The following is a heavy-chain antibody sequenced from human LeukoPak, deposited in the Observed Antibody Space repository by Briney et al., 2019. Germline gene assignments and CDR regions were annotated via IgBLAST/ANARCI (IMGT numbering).Heavy chain of an antibody. J-gene: IGHJ4*02. Sequence: GGSLRLSCAASGFTFSSYSMNWVRQAPGKGLEWVSYISSDSRTIYYADSVKGRFTISRDNTKNSLYLQMKSLRDEDTAVYYCARYGSGTSYITNYFDYWGQGTLVTVSS. V-gene: IGHV3-48*02. CDR2: ISSDSRTI. CDR3: ARYGSGTSYITNYFDY. CDR1: GFTFSSYS. D-gene: IGHD3-10*01.